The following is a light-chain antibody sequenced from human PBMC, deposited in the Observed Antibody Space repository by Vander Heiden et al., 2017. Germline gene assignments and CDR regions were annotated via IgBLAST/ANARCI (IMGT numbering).Light chain of an antibody. CDR2: AAS. J-gene: IGKJ4*01. Sequence: DIQMTQSLSSLSASVGDRVTITCRASQGISNYLAWYQQKPGKVPKLLIYAASTLQSGVPSRFSGSGSGTDFTLTISSRQPEDVATYYCQKYNSAPPLTFGGGTKVEIK. V-gene: IGKV1-27*01. CDR3: QKYNSAPPLT. CDR1: QGISNY.